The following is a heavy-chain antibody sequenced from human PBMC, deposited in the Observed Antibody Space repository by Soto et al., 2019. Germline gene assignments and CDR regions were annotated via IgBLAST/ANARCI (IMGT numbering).Heavy chain of an antibody. J-gene: IGHJ4*02. V-gene: IGHV1-3*01. D-gene: IGHD2-21*02. CDR2: INAGNGNT. CDR1: GYTYTSYA. CDR3: ARSIVVVTALDY. Sequence: ASVKVSCHASGYTYTSYAMPWVRQATGHRLVWMGWINAGNGNTKYSQKFQGRVTITRAPSASTAYMELSSLRSEYTAVYYCARSIVVVTALDYWGQRTLVTVSS.